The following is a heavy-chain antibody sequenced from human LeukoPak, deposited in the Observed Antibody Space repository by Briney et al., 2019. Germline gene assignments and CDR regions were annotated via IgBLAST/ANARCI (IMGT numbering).Heavy chain of an antibody. D-gene: IGHD2-8*01. CDR3: ARVLMVYAINWFDP. V-gene: IGHV4-34*01. Sequence: PSETLSLTCAVYGGSFSGYYWSWIRQPPGKGLEWIGEINHSGSTNYNPSLKSRVTISVDTSMNQFSLKLSSVTAADTAVYYCARVLMVYAINWFDPWGQGTLVTVSS. CDR2: INHSGST. CDR1: GGSFSGYY. J-gene: IGHJ5*02.